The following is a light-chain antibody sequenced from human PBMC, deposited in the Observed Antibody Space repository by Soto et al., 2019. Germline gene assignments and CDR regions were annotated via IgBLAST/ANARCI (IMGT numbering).Light chain of an antibody. CDR3: VLYLGSGISM. CDR2: NTN. J-gene: IGLJ3*02. V-gene: IGLV8-61*01. CDR1: SGSVSTTYY. Sequence: QTVVTQEPSFSVSPGGTVTLTCGLSSGSVSTTYYPSWYQQTPGQAPRTLIYNTNTRSSGVPDRFSGSILGNKAALTITGAQADDESDYYCVLYLGSGISMFGGGTKVTVL.